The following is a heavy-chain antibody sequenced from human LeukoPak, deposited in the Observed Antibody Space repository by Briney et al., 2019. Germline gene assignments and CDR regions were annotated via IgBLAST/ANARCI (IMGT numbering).Heavy chain of an antibody. D-gene: IGHD6-6*01. V-gene: IGHV3-30*02. J-gene: IGHJ6*03. CDR3: VKARQSSYYYYYMGV. Sequence: GGSLRLSCAASGFTFSSYGMHWVRQAPGKGLEWVAFIRYDGSNTYYADSVRGRFTISRGNSKNTLYLQMNSLRAEDTAVYYCVKARQSSYYYYYMGVWGKGTTVTVSS. CDR1: GFTFSSYG. CDR2: IRYDGSNT.